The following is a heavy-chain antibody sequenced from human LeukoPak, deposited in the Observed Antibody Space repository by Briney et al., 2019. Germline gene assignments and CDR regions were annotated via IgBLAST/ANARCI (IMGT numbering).Heavy chain of an antibody. Sequence: GASVKVSCKASGYTFTSYDINWVRQATGQGLEWMGWMNPNSGNTGYAQKFQGRVTMTRNTSISTAYMELSSLRSEDTAVYYCARGPGWKRTVTTSMPDYWGQGTLVTVSS. CDR1: GYTFTSYD. D-gene: IGHD4-17*01. V-gene: IGHV1-8*01. CDR3: ARGPGWKRTVTTSMPDY. CDR2: MNPNSGNT. J-gene: IGHJ4*02.